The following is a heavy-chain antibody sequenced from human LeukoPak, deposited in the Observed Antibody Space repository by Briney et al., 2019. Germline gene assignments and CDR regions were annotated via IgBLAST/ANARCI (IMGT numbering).Heavy chain of an antibody. J-gene: IGHJ4*02. CDR3: ARAYYYGSGSYYFDY. CDR1: GGSISSYY. Sequence: SETLSLTCTVSGGSISSYYWSWIRQPPGKGLEWIGYIYYSGSTNYNPSLKSRVTILVDTSKNQFSLKLSSVTAADTAVYYCARAYYYGSGSYYFDYWGQGTLVTVSS. D-gene: IGHD3-10*01. V-gene: IGHV4-59*01. CDR2: IYYSGST.